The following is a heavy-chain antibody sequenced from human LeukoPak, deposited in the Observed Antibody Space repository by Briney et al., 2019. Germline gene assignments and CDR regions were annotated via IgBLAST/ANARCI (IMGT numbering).Heavy chain of an antibody. D-gene: IGHD3-22*01. J-gene: IGHJ4*02. CDR1: GGTFSSYA. V-gene: IGHV1-69*05. CDR2: IIPIFGTA. Sequence: PGASVKVSCKASGGTFSSYAISWVRQAPGQGLEWMGGIIPIFGTANYAQKFQGRVTITTDESTSTAYMELSSLRSEDTAVYYCASGTSYDSSGYYLGYYFDYWGQGTLVTVSS. CDR3: ASGTSYDSSGYYLGYYFDY.